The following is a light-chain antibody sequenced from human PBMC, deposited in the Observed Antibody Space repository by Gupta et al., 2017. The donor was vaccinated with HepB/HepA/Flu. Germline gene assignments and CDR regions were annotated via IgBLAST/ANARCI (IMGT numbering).Light chain of an antibody. CDR2: ASS. J-gene: IGKJ2*01. CDR1: QGISTW. V-gene: IGKV1-12*01. CDR3: QQPSSFPYT. Sequence: SPSLVSASIGDRVTISCRASQGISTWVAWYQQKPGKAPKLLIYASSHLFSWVPERFSGTGSGKDFTLTISSVQPEDLAIYYCQQPSSFPYTFGQGTRLEIK.